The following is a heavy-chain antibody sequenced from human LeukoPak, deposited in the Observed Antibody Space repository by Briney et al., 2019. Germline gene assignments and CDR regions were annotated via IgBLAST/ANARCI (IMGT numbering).Heavy chain of an antibody. CDR2: IIPIFGTA. CDR1: GGTFSSYA. D-gene: IGHD2-2*01. V-gene: IGHV1-69*01. Sequence: SVKVSCKASGGTFSSYAISWVRQAPGQGLEWMGGIIPIFGTANYAQKFQGRVTTTADESTSTAYMELSSLRSEDTAVYYCAREVRDIVVVPAAKYYYYYGMDVWGKGTTVTVSS. J-gene: IGHJ6*04. CDR3: AREVRDIVVVPAAKYYYYYGMDV.